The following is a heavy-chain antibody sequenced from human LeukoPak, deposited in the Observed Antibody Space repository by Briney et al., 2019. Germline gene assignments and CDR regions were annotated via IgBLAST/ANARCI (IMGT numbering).Heavy chain of an antibody. CDR1: GGSISSSSYY. Sequence: SETLSLTCTVSGGSISSSSYYWGWIRQPPGKGLEWIGGIYYSGSTYYNPSLKSRVTISVDTSKNQFSLKLSSVTAADTAVYYCAIIVGATSNYWGQGTLVTVSS. J-gene: IGHJ4*02. V-gene: IGHV4-39*07. CDR2: IYYSGST. D-gene: IGHD1-26*01. CDR3: AIIVGATSNY.